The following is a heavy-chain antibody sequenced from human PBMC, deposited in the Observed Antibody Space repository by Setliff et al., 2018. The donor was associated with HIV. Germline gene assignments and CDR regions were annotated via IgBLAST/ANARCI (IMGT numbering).Heavy chain of an antibody. D-gene: IGHD2-15*01. CDR2: IIPIFNTA. CDR3: ARGSGGYCSGGSCYFGFGLAL. V-gene: IGHV1-69*13. CDR1: GGTFSSYS. J-gene: IGHJ6*02. Sequence: ASVKVSCKASGGTFSSYSITWVRQAPGQGLEWMGGIIPIFNTANYAQKFQGRVTITADESTSAAYMELSSLGSEDTAVYYCARGSGGYCSGGSCYFGFGLALWGQGTTVTVSS.